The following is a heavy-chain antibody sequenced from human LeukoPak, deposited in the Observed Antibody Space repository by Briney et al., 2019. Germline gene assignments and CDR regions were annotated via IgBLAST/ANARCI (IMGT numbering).Heavy chain of an antibody. CDR1: GGTFSSYA. CDR3: ARGYCSGGSCYSNYYYYYMDV. D-gene: IGHD2-15*01. CDR2: IIPIFGTT. J-gene: IGHJ6*03. V-gene: IGHV1-69*13. Sequence: ASVKVSCKASGGTFSSYAINWVRQAPGQGLEWMGGIIPIFGTTNYAQKFQGRVTISADESTSTAYMELSSLRSEDTAVYYCARGYCSGGSCYSNYYYYYMDVWGKGTTVTVSS.